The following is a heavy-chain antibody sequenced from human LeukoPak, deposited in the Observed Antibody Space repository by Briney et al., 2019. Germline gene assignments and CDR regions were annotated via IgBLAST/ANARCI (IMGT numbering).Heavy chain of an antibody. V-gene: IGHV3-30*03. D-gene: IGHD6-13*01. CDR2: ISYDGSNK. Sequence: PGGSLRLSCAASGFTFSSYGMHWVRQAPGKGLEWVAVISYDGSNKYYADSVKGRFTVSRDNSKNTLYLQLNSLRAEDTAVFYCARDTGYSSPYYYFDYWGQGTLVAVSS. CDR1: GFTFSSYG. J-gene: IGHJ4*02. CDR3: ARDTGYSSPYYYFDY.